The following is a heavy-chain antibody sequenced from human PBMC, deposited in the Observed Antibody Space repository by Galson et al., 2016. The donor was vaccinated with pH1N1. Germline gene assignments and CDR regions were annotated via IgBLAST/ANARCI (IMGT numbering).Heavy chain of an antibody. CDR3: TRDLGRRREF. Sequence: SVKVSCKASGYTFTTSYIHWVRQAPGEGLEWMGVIDPSGGGTTYAQKFQARVTMTRDTSTNTVYLDLTRLKSEDTSVHYCTRDLGRRREFWGQGTLVTVSS. V-gene: IGHV1-46*01. CDR2: IDPSGGGT. CDR1: GYTFTTSY. D-gene: IGHD1-26*01. J-gene: IGHJ4*02.